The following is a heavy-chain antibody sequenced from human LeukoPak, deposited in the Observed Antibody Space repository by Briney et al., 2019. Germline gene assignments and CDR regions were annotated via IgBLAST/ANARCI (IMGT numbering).Heavy chain of an antibody. D-gene: IGHD3-10*01. J-gene: IGHJ6*04. Sequence: GRSLRLSCAASGFTFSSYAMHWVRQAPGKGLEWVAVISYDGSNKYYADSVKGRFTISRDNSKNTLYLQMNSLRDEDTAVYYCAREGGESYGMDVWGKGTTVTVSS. V-gene: IGHV3-30-3*01. CDR3: AREGGESYGMDV. CDR2: ISYDGSNK. CDR1: GFTFSSYA.